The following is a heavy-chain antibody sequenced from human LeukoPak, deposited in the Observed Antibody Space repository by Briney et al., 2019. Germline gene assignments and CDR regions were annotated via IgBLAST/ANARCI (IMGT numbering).Heavy chain of an antibody. CDR1: GFPFSSYW. V-gene: IGHV3-7*01. CDR2: IKQDGREK. CDR3: ARRRDSDSPLFQH. J-gene: IGHJ1*01. D-gene: IGHD3-22*01. Sequence: GGSLRLSCAASGFPFSSYWMSWVRPAPGKGLEWVANIKQDGREKYYVDSVKGRFTISRDNAKNSLFLQMNSLRAEDTAVYYCARRRDSDSPLFQHWGQGTLVTVSS.